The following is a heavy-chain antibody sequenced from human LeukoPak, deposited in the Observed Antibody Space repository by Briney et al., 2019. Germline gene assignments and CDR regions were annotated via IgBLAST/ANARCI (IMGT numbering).Heavy chain of an antibody. CDR3: GSRRTAMFGVIKGPIDY. D-gene: IGHD3-3*01. V-gene: IGHV4-34*01. CDR1: GGSFSDYY. CDR2: INHSGSP. Sequence: SETLSLTCAVYGGSFSDYYWTWIRQPPGKGLEWIGEINHSGSPNNNPSLKSRVSISFDTSKNQFSLKLTSVTAADTAVYYCGSRRTAMFGVIKGPIDYWGQGTLVTVSS. J-gene: IGHJ4*02.